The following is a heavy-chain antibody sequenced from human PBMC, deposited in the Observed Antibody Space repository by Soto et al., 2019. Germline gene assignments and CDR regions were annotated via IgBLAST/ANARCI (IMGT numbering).Heavy chain of an antibody. J-gene: IGHJ6*04. CDR2: INPSGGST. D-gene: IGHD1-1*01. CDR3: ARDGVLLMGPYYYGMDV. Sequence: ASVKVSCKASGYTFTSYYMHWVRQAPGQGLEWMGIINPSGGSTSYAQKFQGRVTMTRDTSTSTVYMELSSLRSEDTAVYYCARDGVLLMGPYYYGMDVWGKGTTVTVSS. CDR1: GYTFTSYY. V-gene: IGHV1-46*01.